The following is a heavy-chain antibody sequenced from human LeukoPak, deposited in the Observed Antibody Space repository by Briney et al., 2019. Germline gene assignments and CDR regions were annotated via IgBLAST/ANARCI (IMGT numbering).Heavy chain of an antibody. CDR2: IRYDGSNK. CDR1: GFTFSSYG. Sequence: GGSLRLSCAASGFTFSSYGMHWVRQAPGKGLEWVAFIRYDGSNKYHADSVRGRFTISRDNAKNTLHLQMNSLKTEDTAVYYCTRSFFDPPYHTMSQHWGQGTLVTVSS. CDR3: TRSFFDPPYHTMSQH. D-gene: IGHD3-10*02. J-gene: IGHJ1*01. V-gene: IGHV3-30*02.